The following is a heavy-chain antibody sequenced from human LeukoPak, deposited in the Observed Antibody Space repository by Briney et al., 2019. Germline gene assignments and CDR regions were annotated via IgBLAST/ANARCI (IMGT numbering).Heavy chain of an antibody. D-gene: IGHD1-1*01. CDR1: GYVLTELS. CDR2: FDPEDGET. CDR3: LTVLYGRPWNPVGGGGL. V-gene: IGHV1-24*01. Sequence: GASVKVSCKISGYVLTELSMHWVRQAPGKGLEWMGGFDPEDGETIYAQKYQGRVTLTEDTSTDTSYLELSSLTSEDTAVYYCLTVLYGRPWNPVGGGGLWGQGTLVTVSS. J-gene: IGHJ4*02.